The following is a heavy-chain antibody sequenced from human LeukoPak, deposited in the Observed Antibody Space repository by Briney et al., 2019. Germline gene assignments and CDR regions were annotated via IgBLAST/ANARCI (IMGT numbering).Heavy chain of an antibody. CDR3: AKVNDYGDYVSFDY. J-gene: IGHJ4*02. Sequence: GSLRLSCAASGFTFSSYGMHWVRQAPGKGLEWAAFIRYDGSNKYYADSVKGRFTISRDNSKNTLYLQMNSLRAEDTAVYYCAKVNDYGDYVSFDYWGQGTLVTVSS. CDR2: IRYDGSNK. V-gene: IGHV3-30*02. D-gene: IGHD4-17*01. CDR1: GFTFSSYG.